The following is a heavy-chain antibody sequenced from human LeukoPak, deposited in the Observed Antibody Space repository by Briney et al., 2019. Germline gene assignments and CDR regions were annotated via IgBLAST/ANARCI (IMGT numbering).Heavy chain of an antibody. CDR1: GFTVSNSY. V-gene: IGHV3-53*01. CDR3: ARRSSGSPPYYFDY. D-gene: IGHD1-26*01. CDR2: IYTGGST. Sequence: GGSLRLSCAASGFTVSNSYMSWVRQAPGKGLEWVSFIYTGGSTNYADSVKGRFTLFRDNSKNTLYLQMNSLRAEDTAVYYCARRSSGSPPYYFDYWGQGTLVTVSS. J-gene: IGHJ4*02.